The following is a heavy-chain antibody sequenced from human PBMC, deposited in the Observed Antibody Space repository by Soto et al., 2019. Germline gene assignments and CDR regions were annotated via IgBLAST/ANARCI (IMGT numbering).Heavy chain of an antibody. CDR1: GYTFTSYD. CDR2: MNPNSGNT. J-gene: IGHJ6*03. Sequence: GASVKVSCKASGYTFTSYDINWVRQATGQGLEWMGWMNPNSGNTGYAQKFQGRVTMTRNTSISTAYMELSSLRSEDTAVYYCARLAAAGTFYYYYYMDVWGKGTTVTVSS. V-gene: IGHV1-8*01. CDR3: ARLAAAGTFYYYYYMDV. D-gene: IGHD6-13*01.